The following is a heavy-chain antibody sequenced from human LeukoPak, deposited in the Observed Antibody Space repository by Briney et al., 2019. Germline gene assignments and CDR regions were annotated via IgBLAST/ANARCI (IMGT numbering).Heavy chain of an antibody. D-gene: IGHD1-26*01. Sequence: SETLSLTCAVYGGSFSGYYWSWIRQPPGKGLECIGSAYFGGSTNYNPSLKSRVTISVDTSKNQFSLKLSSVTAADTAVYYCARHGGGSYLDHFDYWGQGTLVTVSS. CDR3: ARHGGGSYLDHFDY. J-gene: IGHJ4*02. V-gene: IGHV4-34*01. CDR1: GGSFSGYY. CDR2: AYFGGST.